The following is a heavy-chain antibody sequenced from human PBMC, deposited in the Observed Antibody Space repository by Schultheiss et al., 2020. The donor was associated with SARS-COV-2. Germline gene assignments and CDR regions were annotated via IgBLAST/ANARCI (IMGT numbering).Heavy chain of an antibody. CDR3: ARDQTEVGPTTKDY. Sequence: GESLKISCAASGFTFSSYGMHWVRQAPGKGLVWVSRINSDGSSTSYADSVKGRFTISRDNAKNTLYLQMNSLSTEDKAVYYCARDQTEVGPTTKDYWGQGTLVTVSS. J-gene: IGHJ4*02. CDR2: INSDGSST. V-gene: IGHV3-74*01. D-gene: IGHD1-26*01. CDR1: GFTFSSYG.